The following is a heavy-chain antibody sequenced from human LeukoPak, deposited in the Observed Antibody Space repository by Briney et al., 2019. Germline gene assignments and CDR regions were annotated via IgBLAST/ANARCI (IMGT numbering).Heavy chain of an antibody. CDR3: AREKDDYVWGSDRIFDS. D-gene: IGHD3-16*02. V-gene: IGHV3-21*05. CDR2: ICSSSSDI. J-gene: IGHJ4*02. Sequence: GGSLRLSCVASGFTFSVHGMSWVRQAPGKGLEWISYICSSSSDIYNADSVKGRFTSSRDNAKNSPYLQMNSLRVEDTAVYYCAREKDDYVWGSDRIFDSWGRGIMVSVSS. CDR1: GFTFSVHG.